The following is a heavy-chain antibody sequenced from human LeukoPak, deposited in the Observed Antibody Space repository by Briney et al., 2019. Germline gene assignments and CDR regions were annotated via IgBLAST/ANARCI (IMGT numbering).Heavy chain of an antibody. D-gene: IGHD4-11*01. CDR1: GYSISSGYY. V-gene: IGHV4-38-2*02. Sequence: SETLSLTCTVSGYSISSGYYWGWIRQPPGKGLEWIGSIYHSGSTYYNPSLKSRVTISVDTSKNQFSLKLSSVTAADTAVYYCARAGPSNYGYLQHWGQGTLVSVSS. J-gene: IGHJ1*01. CDR3: ARAGPSNYGYLQH. CDR2: IYHSGST.